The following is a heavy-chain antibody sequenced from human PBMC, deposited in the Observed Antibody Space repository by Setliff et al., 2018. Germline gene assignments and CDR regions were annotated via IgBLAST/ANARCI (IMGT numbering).Heavy chain of an antibody. V-gene: IGHV3-7*03. CDR3: VNHNPARRSPAGTALDS. J-gene: IGHJ4*02. D-gene: IGHD6-19*01. Sequence: LRLSCAASGFTFSSYWMSWVRQAPGKGLEWVANINQDGSEKYYVDSVKGRFTISRDNAKNSLYLQMNNLRVEDTARYYCVNHNPARRSPAGTALDSWGQGTLVTVSS. CDR2: INQDGSEK. CDR1: GFTFSSYW.